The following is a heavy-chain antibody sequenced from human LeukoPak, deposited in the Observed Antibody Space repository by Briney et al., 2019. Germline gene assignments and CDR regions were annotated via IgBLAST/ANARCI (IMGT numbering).Heavy chain of an antibody. CDR3: AKDRDSSSWGASAFDI. D-gene: IGHD6-13*01. CDR2: ISGSGGNT. V-gene: IGHV3-23*01. J-gene: IGHJ3*02. CDR1: GFTFSSYA. Sequence: PGGSLRLSCAASGFTFSSYAMSWVRQAPGKGLEWVSAISGSGGNTFYADSVKGQFTISRDNSKNTLYLQMNSLRADDTAVYYCAKDRDSSSWGASAFDIWGQGTMVTVSS.